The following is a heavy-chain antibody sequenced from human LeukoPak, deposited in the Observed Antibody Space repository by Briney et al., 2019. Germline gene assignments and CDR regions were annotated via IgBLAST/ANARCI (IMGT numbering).Heavy chain of an antibody. CDR2: ISGSGGST. D-gene: IGHD3-3*01. J-gene: IGHJ4*02. CDR1: GFTFSSYA. V-gene: IGHV3-23*01. CDR3: AKYVLRLLEGPQYFDY. Sequence: GGSLRLSCAASGFTFSSYAMSWVRQAPGTGLEWVSAISGSGGSTYYADSVKGRFTISRDNSKNTLYLQMNSRRAEDTAVYYCAKYVLRLLEGPQYFDYWGEGTLVSVSS.